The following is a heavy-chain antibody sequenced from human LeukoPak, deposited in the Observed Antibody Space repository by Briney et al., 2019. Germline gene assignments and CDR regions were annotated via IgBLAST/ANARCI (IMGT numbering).Heavy chain of an antibody. V-gene: IGHV4-59*08. J-gene: IGHJ4*02. CDR3: ARVLVGRYDY. CDR1: GGSISSYY. Sequence: PSETLSLTCTVSGGSISSYYWGWIRQPPGKGLEWIGDIYYTGSTNYDPSLKSRVTISLDTSKNQFSLKLSSVTAADTAVYYCARVLVGRYDYWGQGTLVTVSS. D-gene: IGHD1-26*01. CDR2: IYYTGST.